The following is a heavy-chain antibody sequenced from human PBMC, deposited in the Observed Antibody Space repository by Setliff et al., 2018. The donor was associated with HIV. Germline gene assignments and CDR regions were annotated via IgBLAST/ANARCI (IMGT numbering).Heavy chain of an antibody. Sequence: PGGSLRLSCAASGFTFSSYGMHWVRQAPGKGLEWVAVIWYDGSNKHYADSVKGRFTISRDNSKTTVYLQMNSLRAEDTAVYYCARVPYFSFWSGYFDIYGMDVWGQGTAVTVSS. CDR3: ARVPYFSFWSGYFDIYGMDV. V-gene: IGHV3-33*01. CDR2: IWYDGSNK. D-gene: IGHD3-3*01. CDR1: GFTFSSYG. J-gene: IGHJ6*02.